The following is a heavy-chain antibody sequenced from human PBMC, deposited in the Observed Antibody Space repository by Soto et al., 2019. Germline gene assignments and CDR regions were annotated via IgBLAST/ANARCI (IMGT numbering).Heavy chain of an antibody. Sequence: DVVLLESGGGLVQPGGSLRLSCAASGFTFSTYGMSWVRQPPGRGLEWVSGISSGGDTTNYADSVKGRFIISRDNSKSTLYLRMDSLIAENTAVYYCATDGSATVRTSSFYWGQGALVT. V-gene: IGHV3-23*01. CDR2: ISSGGDTT. J-gene: IGHJ4*02. D-gene: IGHD4-17*01. CDR1: GFTFSTYG. CDR3: ATDGSATVRTSSFY.